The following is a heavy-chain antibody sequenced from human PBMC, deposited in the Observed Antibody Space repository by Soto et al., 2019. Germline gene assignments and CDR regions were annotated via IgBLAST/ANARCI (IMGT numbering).Heavy chain of an antibody. D-gene: IGHD4-4*01. CDR1: GFSFSSYW. V-gene: IGHV3-7*03. Sequence: EIQLMQCGGGLVRPGGSLRLSCAASGFSFSSYWMSWVRQAPGKGPEWVANIKEDGGEQHYVDSVKGRFTISRDNTENSLFLQMNNLRAEDSAIYYCAITTSTVSYWFDPWGPGTQVTVSS. CDR3: AITTSTVSYWFDP. J-gene: IGHJ5*02. CDR2: IKEDGGEQ.